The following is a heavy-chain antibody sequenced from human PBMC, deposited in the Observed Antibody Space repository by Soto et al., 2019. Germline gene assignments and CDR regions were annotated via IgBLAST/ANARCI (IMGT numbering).Heavy chain of an antibody. CDR1: GGTFGSDA. D-gene: IGHD3-22*01. J-gene: IGHJ5*02. CDR3: ARDRTDSGYYTNWLDP. Sequence: SVKVSCKASGGTFGSDAITWVRQAPGQGLEWVGRIIPIFGTTNYAQNLQGRVTISADKSTLTSYMELHSLTSDDTALYYCARDRTDSGYYTNWLDPWGQGTQVTVST. CDR2: IIPIFGTT. V-gene: IGHV1-69*06.